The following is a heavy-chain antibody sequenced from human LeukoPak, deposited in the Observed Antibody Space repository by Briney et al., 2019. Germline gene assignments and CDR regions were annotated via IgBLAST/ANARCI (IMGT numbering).Heavy chain of an antibody. CDR2: ISGSGGST. Sequence: PGGSLRLSCAASGFTFNSYAMSGVRQAPGKGLEWVSAISGSGGSTYYADSVKGRFTISRDNSKNTLYLQMNSLRAEDTAVYYCAKDSSGWFVYQKHHDAFDIWGQGTMVTVSS. CDR3: AKDSSGWFVYQKHHDAFDI. CDR1: GFTFNSYA. D-gene: IGHD6-19*01. J-gene: IGHJ3*02. V-gene: IGHV3-23*01.